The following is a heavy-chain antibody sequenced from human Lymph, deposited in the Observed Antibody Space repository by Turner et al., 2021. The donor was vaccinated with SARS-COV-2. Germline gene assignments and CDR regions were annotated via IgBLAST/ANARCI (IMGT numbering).Heavy chain of an antibody. D-gene: IGHD2-15*01. Sequence: VQLVESGGGVVQPGRSLRLSCAASGFTFSSYAMHWVRQAPGKGLEWVAIISYDGSNKYYADSVKGRFTISRDNSKNTLYLQMNSLRAEDTAVYYCARSTGGSYYYGMDVWGQGTTVTVSS. CDR3: ARSTGGSYYYGMDV. V-gene: IGHV3-30-3*01. CDR1: GFTFSSYA. J-gene: IGHJ6*02. CDR2: ISYDGSNK.